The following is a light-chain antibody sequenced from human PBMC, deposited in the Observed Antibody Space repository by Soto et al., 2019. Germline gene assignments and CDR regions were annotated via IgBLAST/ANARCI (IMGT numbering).Light chain of an antibody. Sequence: QLVLTQPPSASGTPGQRVTISCSGSSSNIGSNYVYWYQQLPGTAPKLLIYRNNQRPSGVPDRFSGSKSGTSASLAISGLRSEDEADYYCAAWDDSLSGRVFGGGTKLPS. CDR1: SSNIGSNY. V-gene: IGLV1-47*01. CDR2: RNN. J-gene: IGLJ3*02. CDR3: AAWDDSLSGRV.